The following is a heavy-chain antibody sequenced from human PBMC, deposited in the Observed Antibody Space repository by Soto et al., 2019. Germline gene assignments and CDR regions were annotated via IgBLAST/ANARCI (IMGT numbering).Heavy chain of an antibody. D-gene: IGHD3-10*01. CDR3: ATNYGSGSAHFDY. Sequence: EVKKPGSSVKVSCTASGGTFNFYSISWVRQAPGQGLEWVGRVIPMVGMSEYAQKFQGRVPITADKSTSTAYMNLRSLRSEDPAVYYCATNYGSGSAHFDYWGQGTLVTVSS. CDR1: GGTFNFYS. V-gene: IGHV1-69*02. CDR2: VIPMVGMS. J-gene: IGHJ4*02.